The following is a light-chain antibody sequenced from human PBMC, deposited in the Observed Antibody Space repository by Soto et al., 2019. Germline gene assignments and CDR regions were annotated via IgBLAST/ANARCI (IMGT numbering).Light chain of an antibody. CDR3: QVWDSSSDHLRVV. Sequence: SYELTQPPSVSVAPGKTARITCGGTNIGSKSVHWYQQKPGQAPVLVIYYDSDRPSGIPERFSGSNSGNTATLTISRVEAGDEADYYCQVWDSSSDHLRVVFGGGTKLTVL. CDR2: YDS. J-gene: IGLJ2*01. CDR1: NIGSKS. V-gene: IGLV3-21*04.